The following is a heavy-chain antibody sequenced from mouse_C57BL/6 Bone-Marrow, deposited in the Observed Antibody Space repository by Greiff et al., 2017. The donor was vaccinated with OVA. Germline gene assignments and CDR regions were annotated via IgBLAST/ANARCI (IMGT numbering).Heavy chain of an antibody. CDR2: FYPGSGSI. V-gene: IGHV1-62-2*01. CDR1: GYTFTEYT. CDR3: ARHEDFYYDYDGPWFAY. D-gene: IGHD2-4*01. Sequence: VKLMESGAELVKPGASVKLSCKASGYTFTEYTIHWVKQRSGQGLEWIGWFYPGSGSIKYNEKFKDKATLTADKSSSTVYMELSRLTSEDSAVYFCARHEDFYYDYDGPWFAYWGQGTLVTVSA. J-gene: IGHJ3*01.